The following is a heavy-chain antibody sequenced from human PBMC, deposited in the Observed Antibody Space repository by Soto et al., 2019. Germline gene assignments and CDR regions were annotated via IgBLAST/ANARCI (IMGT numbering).Heavy chain of an antibody. CDR2: TSFDGSNK. CDR3: ASVGTRGCVAL. J-gene: IGHJ2*01. D-gene: IGHD1-7*01. V-gene: IGHV3-30-3*01. CDR1: GFAFSTYA. Sequence: QVQLVESGGGVVQPGRSLRLSCAVSGFAFSTYAMHWVRQAPGKWLEWVALTSFDGSNKYYSHSVKGRFTITRDNAKNTLCLRTDSTGPDDTVVNYCASVGTRGCVALWGRRTLVTASS.